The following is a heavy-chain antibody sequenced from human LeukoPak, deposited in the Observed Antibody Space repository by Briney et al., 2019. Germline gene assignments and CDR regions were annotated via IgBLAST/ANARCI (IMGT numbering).Heavy chain of an antibody. J-gene: IGHJ5*02. CDR2: INPNSGDT. V-gene: IGHV1-2*02. CDR3: ARDRQPETSWDPGSYINWLDP. Sequence: ASVKVSCKASGYTFTGHYMHWVRQAPGQGLEWMGWINPNSGDTNYAQSFQGRVTMTRDTSINTVYMELLRLISDDTAVYYCARDRQPETSWDPGSYINWLDPWGQGTLVTVSS. CDR1: GYTFTGHY. D-gene: IGHD3-10*01.